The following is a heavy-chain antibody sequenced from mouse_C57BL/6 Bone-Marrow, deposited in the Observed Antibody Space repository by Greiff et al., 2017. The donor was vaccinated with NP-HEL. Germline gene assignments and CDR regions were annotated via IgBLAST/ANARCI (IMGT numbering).Heavy chain of an antibody. CDR2: IYPGSGNT. J-gene: IGHJ3*01. D-gene: IGHD1-1*01. Sequence: QVHVKQSGAELVRPGASVKLSCKASGYTFTDYYINWVKQRPGQGLEWIARIYPGSGNTYYNEKFKGKATLTAEKSSSTAYMQLSSLTSEDSAVYFCAREERFITPFAYWGQGTLVTVSA. CDR3: AREERFITPFAY. V-gene: IGHV1-76*01. CDR1: GYTFTDYY.